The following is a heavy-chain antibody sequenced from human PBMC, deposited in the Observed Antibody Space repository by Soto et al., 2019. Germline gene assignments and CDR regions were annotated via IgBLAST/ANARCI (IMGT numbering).Heavy chain of an antibody. CDR3: ARDAGTTGTYNWFDP. CDR2: IWYDGSNK. CDR1: GFSFSSYG. Sequence: QLQLVESGGGVVQPGRSLRLSCAASGFSFSSYGMHWVRQAPGKGLEWVAVIWYDGSNKNYADSVKGRFTISRDNSQNTLYLQTNSLRAEDTAVYYCARDAGTTGTYNWFDPWGQGTLVTVSA. D-gene: IGHD1-1*01. V-gene: IGHV3-33*01. J-gene: IGHJ5*02.